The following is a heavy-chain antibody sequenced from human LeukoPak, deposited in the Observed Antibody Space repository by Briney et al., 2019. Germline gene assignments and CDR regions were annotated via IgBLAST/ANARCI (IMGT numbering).Heavy chain of an antibody. CDR1: GGSFSGYY. V-gene: IGHV4-34*01. CDR3: ARGGVLVRGVRKHYYYMDV. J-gene: IGHJ6*03. D-gene: IGHD3-10*01. Sequence: PSETLSLTCAVYGGSFSGYYWSWIRQPPGKGLEWIGEINHSGSTNYNPSLKSRVTISVDTSKNQFSLKLSSVTAADTAVYYCARGGVLVRGVRKHYYYMDVWGKGTTVTVSS. CDR2: INHSGST.